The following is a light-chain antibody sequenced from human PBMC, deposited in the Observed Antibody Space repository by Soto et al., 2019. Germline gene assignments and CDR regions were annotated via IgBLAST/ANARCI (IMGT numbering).Light chain of an antibody. CDR2: DVS. J-gene: IGKJ1*01. Sequence: EIVLTQSPGTLSLPPGERATLSCRSSQSVSSNYLAWYQQKPDQAPRLVIYDVSGRATGIPDRFSGSGSGTDFTLTISRLEPEDFAVYYWQQYGSSPTFGQGTKVEIK. CDR3: QQYGSSPT. V-gene: IGKV3-20*01. CDR1: QSVSSNY.